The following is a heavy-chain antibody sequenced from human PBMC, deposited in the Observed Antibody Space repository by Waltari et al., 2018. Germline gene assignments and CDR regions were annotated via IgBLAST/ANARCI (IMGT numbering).Heavy chain of an antibody. D-gene: IGHD3-16*01. CDR3: VRDQEGAYMDV. J-gene: IGHJ6*04. V-gene: IGHV1-18*01. CDR2: VSGHDGRA. Sequence: QIHLAQSESEVKKPGASVSVSCQVSRDRVSKHDFSWVRQAPGQGLEWMGWVSGHDGRAEYAEKFEDRVKVTTDPSTDTVEMELKRLTVVDTAIYYCVRDQEGAYMDVWGKGSTVIVSS. CDR1: RDRVSKHD.